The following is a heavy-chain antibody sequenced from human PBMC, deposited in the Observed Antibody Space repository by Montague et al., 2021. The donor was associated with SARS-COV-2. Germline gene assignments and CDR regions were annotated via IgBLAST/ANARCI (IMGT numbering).Heavy chain of an antibody. CDR2: INHSGST. J-gene: IGHJ5*02. Sequence: SETLSLTCAVYGGSFSGYYWSWIRQPPGKGLEWIGEINHSGSTNYNPSLKSRVTISVDTSKNQFSLKLSSVTAADTAVYYCASLTLGNRSSTSCYCDWFDPWGQGTPVTVSS. V-gene: IGHV4-34*01. CDR3: ASLTLGNRSSTSCYCDWFDP. D-gene: IGHD2-2*01. CDR1: GGSFSGYY.